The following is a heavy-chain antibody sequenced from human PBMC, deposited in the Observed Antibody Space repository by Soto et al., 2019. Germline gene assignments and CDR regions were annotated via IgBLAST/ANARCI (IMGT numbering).Heavy chain of an antibody. D-gene: IGHD3-22*01. CDR1: GFTFSSYW. Sequence: GGSLRLSCAASGFTFSSYWVSWVRQAPGKGLEWVANIKQNGSEKYYVDSVKGRFTISRDNAKNSLYLQMNSLRAEDTAVYYCARRDYYYDSSGYLHWGQGTLVTVSS. V-gene: IGHV3-7*01. CDR3: ARRDYYYDSSGYLH. J-gene: IGHJ4*02. CDR2: IKQNGSEK.